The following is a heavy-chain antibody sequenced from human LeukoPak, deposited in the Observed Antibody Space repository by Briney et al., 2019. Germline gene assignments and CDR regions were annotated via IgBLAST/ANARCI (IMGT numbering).Heavy chain of an antibody. CDR3: ARERVTYYDYVWGSYRHRTSFDY. Sequence: GGSLRLSCAASGFTFSSYWMSWVRQAPGKGLEWVANIKQDGSEKYYVDSVKGRFTISRDNAKNSLYLQMSSLRAEDTAVYYCARERVTYYDYVWGSYRHRTSFDYWGQGTLVTVSS. D-gene: IGHD3-16*02. CDR1: GFTFSSYW. V-gene: IGHV3-7*01. CDR2: IKQDGSEK. J-gene: IGHJ4*02.